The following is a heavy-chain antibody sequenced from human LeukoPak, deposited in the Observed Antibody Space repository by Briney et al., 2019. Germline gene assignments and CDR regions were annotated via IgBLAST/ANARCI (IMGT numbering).Heavy chain of an antibody. Sequence: GGSLRLSCAAPGFTFSSYTIHWVRQAPGKGLEWVAVIAHDGRNTYYADSVKGRFTISRDNSKNSLSLQMNNLRPEDTAVYYCARDDGTVITDSFFDYWGQGTLVSVSS. J-gene: IGHJ4*02. V-gene: IGHV3-30*04. CDR2: IAHDGRNT. CDR1: GFTFSSYT. CDR3: ARDDGTVITDSFFDY. D-gene: IGHD4-11*01.